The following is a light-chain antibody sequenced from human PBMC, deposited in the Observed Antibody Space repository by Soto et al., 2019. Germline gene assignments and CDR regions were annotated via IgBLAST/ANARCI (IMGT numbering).Light chain of an antibody. CDR1: QSLLKSDGETY. CDR3: MQSLHRPLT. CDR2: EVF. J-gene: IGKJ4*01. V-gene: IGKV2D-29*01. Sequence: EIVMTQTPLSLSVSPGQPASISCKSSQSLLKSDGETYLYWYLQKPGQPPQLLIYEVFNRFSGVPERFSGSGSGTDFTLTISRVEADDVGIYFCMQSLHRPLTFGGGTKVEIK.